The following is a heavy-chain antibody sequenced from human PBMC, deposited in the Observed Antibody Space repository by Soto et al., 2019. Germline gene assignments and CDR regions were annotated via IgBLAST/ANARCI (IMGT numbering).Heavy chain of an antibody. CDR3: ARERVQVEREYYDFWSGYRPHYYGMDV. D-gene: IGHD3-3*01. J-gene: IGHJ6*02. Sequence: GGSLRLSCAASGFTFSSYDMHWVRQATGKGLEWVSAIGTAGDTYYPGSVKGRFTISRENAKNSLYLQMNSLRAEDTAVYYCARERVQVEREYYDFWSGYRPHYYGMDVWGQGTTVTVSS. CDR1: GFTFSSYD. CDR2: IGTAGDT. V-gene: IGHV3-13*01.